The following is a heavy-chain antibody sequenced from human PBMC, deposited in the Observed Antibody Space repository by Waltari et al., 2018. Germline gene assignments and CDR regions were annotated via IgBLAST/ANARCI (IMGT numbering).Heavy chain of an antibody. CDR3: AKTEDSSGSV. Sequence: QMQLVESGGGVVQPGRSLRLSCAASGFTFSSYGMHWVRQAPGKGLEWFAVIGFEGSNIHYGESGKGRFTISRDNSKNTVYLQMNSLKVDDTAVYYCAKTEDSSGSVWGQGSLVTVSS. V-gene: IGHV3-30*18. CDR2: IGFEGSNI. D-gene: IGHD3-22*01. J-gene: IGHJ4*02. CDR1: GFTFSSYG.